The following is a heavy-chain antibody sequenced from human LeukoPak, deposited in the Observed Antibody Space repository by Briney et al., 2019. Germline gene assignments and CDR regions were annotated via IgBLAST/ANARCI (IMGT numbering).Heavy chain of an antibody. J-gene: IGHJ3*02. Sequence: ASVRVSCKASGYTFTNFGINWVRQAPGQGLEWVGWINTNTGNPSYVQGFAGRFVFSLDTSVNTAYLQINSLKAEDTAVYYCARDPLLRAFDIWGQGTMVTVSS. CDR3: ARDPLLRAFDI. CDR1: GYTFTNFG. D-gene: IGHD1-26*01. V-gene: IGHV7-4-1*02. CDR2: INTNTGNP.